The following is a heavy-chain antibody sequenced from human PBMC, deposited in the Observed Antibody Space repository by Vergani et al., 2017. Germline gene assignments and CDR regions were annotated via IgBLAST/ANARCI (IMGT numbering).Heavy chain of an antibody. V-gene: IGHV3-48*01. CDR2: ISSSSTTI. J-gene: IGHJ3*02. Sequence: EVQLVESGGGLVQHGGSLRLSCAASGFTFTSYSMNWVRQAPGKGPEWVSYISSSSTTIYYADCVKGRFTISRDNAKNSLYLQMNSLRAEDTAVYYCARNPVVPAAMFAVDIWGQGTMVTVSS. CDR3: ARNPVVPAAMFAVDI. CDR1: GFTFTSYS. D-gene: IGHD2-2*01.